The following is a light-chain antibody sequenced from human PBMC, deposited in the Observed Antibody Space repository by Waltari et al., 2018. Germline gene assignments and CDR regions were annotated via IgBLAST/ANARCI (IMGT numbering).Light chain of an antibody. CDR3: CSYAGSYTDWV. V-gene: IGLV2-11*01. J-gene: IGLJ3*02. CDR1: SSDVCGYNH. CDR2: DVS. Sequence: QSALTQPRSVSGSPGPSVTISRTGTSSDVCGYNHVSWYQQHPGKAPKLMIYDVSKRPSGVPDRFSGSKSGNTASLTISGLQAEDEADYYCCSYAGSYTDWVFGGGTKLTVL.